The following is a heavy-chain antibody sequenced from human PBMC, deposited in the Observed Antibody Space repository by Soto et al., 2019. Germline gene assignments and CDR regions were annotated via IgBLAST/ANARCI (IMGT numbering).Heavy chain of an antibody. Sequence: ASVKVSCKASGYTFTGYYMHWVQQAPGQGLEWMGWINPNSGGTNYAQKFQGRVTMTRDTSISTAYMELSRLRSDDTAVYYCARDRGSSSSLDYWGQGTLVTVSS. CDR2: INPNSGGT. CDR3: ARDRGSSSSLDY. D-gene: IGHD6-6*01. CDR1: GYTFTGYY. J-gene: IGHJ4*02. V-gene: IGHV1-2*02.